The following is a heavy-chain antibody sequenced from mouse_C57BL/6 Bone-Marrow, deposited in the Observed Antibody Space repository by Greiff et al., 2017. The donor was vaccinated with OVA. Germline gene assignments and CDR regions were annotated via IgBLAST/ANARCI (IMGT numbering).Heavy chain of an antibody. CDR3: AREREEITTVVATRYFDY. J-gene: IGHJ2*01. CDR1: GFTFSSYA. CDR2: ISDGGSYT. Sequence: EVQLVESGGGLVKPGGSLKLSCAASGFTFSSYAMSWVRQTPEKRLEWVATISDGGSYTYYPDNVKGRFTISRDNAKNNLYLQMSHLKSEDTAMYYCAREREEITTVVATRYFDYWGQGTTLTVSS. V-gene: IGHV5-4*01. D-gene: IGHD1-1*01.